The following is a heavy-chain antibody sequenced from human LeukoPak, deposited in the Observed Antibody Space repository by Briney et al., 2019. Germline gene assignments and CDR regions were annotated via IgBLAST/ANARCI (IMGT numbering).Heavy chain of an antibody. D-gene: IGHD2-2*02. V-gene: IGHV3-23*01. CDR1: GFTFSRNG. J-gene: IGHJ4*02. CDR2: ISGSGGNT. Sequence: GGSLRLSCAASGFTFSRNGMTWVRQAPGKGLERVSAISGSGGNTYYADSVKGRFTISRDNSKNTLYLQMNSLRAEDTAVYYCAKDRTIQTRDHYYFDYWGQGTLVTVSS. CDR3: AKDRTIQTRDHYYFDY.